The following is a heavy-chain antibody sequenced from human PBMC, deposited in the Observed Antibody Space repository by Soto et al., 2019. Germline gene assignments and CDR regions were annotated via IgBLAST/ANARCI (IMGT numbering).Heavy chain of an antibody. V-gene: IGHV3-23*01. J-gene: IGHJ4*02. Sequence: EVQLLESGGGLVQPGGSLRLSCAAAGFTFSIYAMSWVRQAPGKGLEWVSAISGSGGSTYYADSVKGRFTISRDNSKNTLNLQMNSIRADDTAVYYCAKATRGGAATLIRDYWGQGTLVTVS. D-gene: IGHD6-13*01. CDR2: ISGSGGST. CDR1: GFTFSIYA. CDR3: AKATRGGAATLIRDY.